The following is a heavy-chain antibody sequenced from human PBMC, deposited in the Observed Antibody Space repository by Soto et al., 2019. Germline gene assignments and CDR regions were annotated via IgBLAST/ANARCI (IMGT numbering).Heavy chain of an antibody. V-gene: IGHV4-39*01. CDR2: IYYSGST. CDR3: ARRTLGSGQQLVDFDY. J-gene: IGHJ4*02. CDR1: GGSISSSSYY. D-gene: IGHD6-13*01. Sequence: SETLSLTCTVSGGSISSSSYYWGWIRQPPGKGLEWIGSIYYSGSTYHNPSLKSRVTISVDTSKNQFSLKLSSVTAADTAVYYCARRTLGSGQQLVDFDYWGQGTLVTVSS.